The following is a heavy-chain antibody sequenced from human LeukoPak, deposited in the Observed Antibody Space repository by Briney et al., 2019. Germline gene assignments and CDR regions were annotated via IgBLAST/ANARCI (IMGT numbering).Heavy chain of an antibody. D-gene: IGHD2-2*01. CDR2: IYYTGST. Sequence: PSETLSLTCTVSGGSIDSYYWSWIRQPPGKRLEWIGYIYYTGSTEYHPSLKSRVTISLDTSKNQFSLKLTSVTAADTAVYYCARVYQSAEYYFDYWGQGSLVSVSS. V-gene: IGHV4-59*01. CDR1: GGSIDSYY. CDR3: ARVYQSAEYYFDY. J-gene: IGHJ4*02.